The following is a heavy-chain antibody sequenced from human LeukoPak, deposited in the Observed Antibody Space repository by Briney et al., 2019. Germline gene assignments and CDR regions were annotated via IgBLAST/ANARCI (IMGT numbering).Heavy chain of an antibody. CDR1: GYTFSSYG. Sequence: GGSLRLSCAASGYTFSSYGMHWARQAPGKGLEWVAVIWYDGSNKYYADSVKGRFTISRDNSKNTLYLEMNSLRAEDTAVYYCARGYNYGYSAFWGQGTLVTVSS. CDR3: ARGYNYGYSAF. CDR2: IWYDGSNK. V-gene: IGHV3-33*01. D-gene: IGHD5-18*01. J-gene: IGHJ4*02.